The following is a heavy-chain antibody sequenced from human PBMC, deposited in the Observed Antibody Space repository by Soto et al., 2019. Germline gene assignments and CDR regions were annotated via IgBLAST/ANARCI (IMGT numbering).Heavy chain of an antibody. D-gene: IGHD2-2*01. J-gene: IGHJ4*02. CDR3: ARGRRMCSSTSCANKLFVY. V-gene: IGHV4-34*01. CDR1: GGSFSGYY. Sequence: SETLSLTCAVYGGSFSGYYWSWIRQPPGKGLEWIGEINHSGSTNYNPSLKSRVTISVDTSKNQFSLKLSSVTAADTAVYYCARGRRMCSSTSCANKLFVYWGQGTLVTVSS. CDR2: INHSGST.